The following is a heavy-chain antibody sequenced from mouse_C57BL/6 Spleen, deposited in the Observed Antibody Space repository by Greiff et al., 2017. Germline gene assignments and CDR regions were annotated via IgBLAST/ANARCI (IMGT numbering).Heavy chain of an antibody. CDR1: GYSITSGYY. CDR3: ARRTTAVENYFDY. Sequence: VQLKESGPGLVKPSQSLSLTCSVTGYSITSGYYWNWIRQFPGNKLEWMGYISYDGSNNYNPSLKNRISITRDTSKNQFFLKLNSVTTEDTATYYCARRTTAVENYFDYWGQGTTLTVSS. CDR2: ISYDGSN. D-gene: IGHD1-1*01. J-gene: IGHJ2*01. V-gene: IGHV3-6*01.